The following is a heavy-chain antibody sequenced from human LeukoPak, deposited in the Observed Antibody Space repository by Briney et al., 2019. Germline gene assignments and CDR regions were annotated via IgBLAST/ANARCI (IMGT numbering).Heavy chain of an antibody. CDR3: ASSSERWLQIDWDDY. D-gene: IGHD5-24*01. J-gene: IGHJ4*02. V-gene: IGHV1-69*04. CDR1: GGTFSNYA. CDR2: IINMFGIT. Sequence: ASVKVSCKASGGTFSNYAITWVRQAPGQGLEWMGRIINMFGITNYAQKFQGRVTITADKSTSTAFMELSSLTSEDTAIYYCASSSERWLQIDWDDYWGQGTLVTVSS.